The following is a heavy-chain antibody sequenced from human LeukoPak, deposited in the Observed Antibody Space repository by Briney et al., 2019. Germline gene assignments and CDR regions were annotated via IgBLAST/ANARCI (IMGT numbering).Heavy chain of an antibody. CDR2: IWYDGGNK. CDR1: GFTFSSYG. J-gene: IGHJ4*02. Sequence: GGSLRLSCTASGFTFSSYGMHWVRQAPGKGLEWVAVIWYDGGNKFYADSVKGRFTISRDNSKNTLYLQMNSLRAEDTAVYYCAKDPASSGWYVLPPDYWGQGTLVTVSS. CDR3: AKDPASSGWYVLPPDY. D-gene: IGHD6-19*01. V-gene: IGHV3-33*06.